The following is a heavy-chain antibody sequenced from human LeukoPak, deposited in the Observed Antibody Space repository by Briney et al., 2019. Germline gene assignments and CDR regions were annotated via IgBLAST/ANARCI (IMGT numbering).Heavy chain of an antibody. CDR2: IIPILGIA. CDR1: GYTFTGYY. D-gene: IGHD5-24*01. Sequence: GASVKVSCKASGYTFTGYYMHWVRQAPGQGLEWMGRIIPILGIANYAQKFQGRVTITADKSTSTAYMELSSLRSEDTAVYYCAREGHVEMATIPYYYYYGMDVWGQGTTVTVSS. CDR3: AREGHVEMATIPYYYYYGMDV. J-gene: IGHJ6*02. V-gene: IGHV1-69*04.